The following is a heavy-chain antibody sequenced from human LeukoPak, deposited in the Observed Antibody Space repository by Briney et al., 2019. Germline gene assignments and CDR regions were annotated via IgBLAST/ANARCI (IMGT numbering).Heavy chain of an antibody. CDR2: IRYDGSNK. D-gene: IGHD3-10*01. CDR1: GFTFSSYG. CDR3: AKDSPYGSGSSSPDY. Sequence: GGSLRLSCAASGFTFSSYGMHWVRQAPGKGLEWVAFIRYDGSNKYYADSVKGRFTISRDNSKNTLYLQMNSLRAEDTAVYYCAKDSPYGSGSSSPDYWGQGTLVTVSS. V-gene: IGHV3-30*02. J-gene: IGHJ4*02.